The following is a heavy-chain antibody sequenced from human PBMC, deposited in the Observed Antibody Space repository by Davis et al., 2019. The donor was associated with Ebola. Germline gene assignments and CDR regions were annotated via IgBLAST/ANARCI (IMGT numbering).Heavy chain of an antibody. CDR3: AKATEYGSGSYGYRYGMDV. J-gene: IGHJ6*02. Sequence: GGSLTLSCAASGFTSRSYAMSWVRQAPEKGLEWVSAISGSGGSTYYADSVKGRFTISRDNSKNTLYLQMNSLRAEDTAVYYCAKATEYGSGSYGYRYGMDVWGQGTTVTVSS. D-gene: IGHD3-10*01. V-gene: IGHV3-23*01. CDR2: ISGSGGST. CDR1: GFTSRSYA.